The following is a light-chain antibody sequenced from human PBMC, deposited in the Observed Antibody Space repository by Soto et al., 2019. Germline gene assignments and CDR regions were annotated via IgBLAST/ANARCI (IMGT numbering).Light chain of an antibody. V-gene: IGLV2-14*01. CDR3: SSYTSSSTLLV. J-gene: IGLJ1*01. CDR1: SSDVGGYNY. CDR2: DVS. Sequence: QSALTQPASVSGSPGQSITISYTGTSSDVGGYNYVSWYQQHPGKAPKVMIYDVSNRPSGVSNRFSGSKSGNTASLTISGLQAEDEADYYCSSYTSSSTLLVFGTGTKLTVL.